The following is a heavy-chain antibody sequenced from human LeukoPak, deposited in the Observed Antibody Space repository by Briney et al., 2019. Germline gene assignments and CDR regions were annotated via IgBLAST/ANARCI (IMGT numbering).Heavy chain of an antibody. D-gene: IGHD1-26*01. J-gene: IGHJ4*02. CDR1: GGTFSSYA. Sequence: ASVKVSCKASGGTFSSYAISWVRQAPGQGLEWMGGIIPIFGTANYAQKFQGRVTITADESTSTAYMEPSSLRSEDTAVYYCATAVGAPNLAYWGQGTLVTVSS. V-gene: IGHV1-69*13. CDR3: ATAVGAPNLAY. CDR2: IIPIFGTA.